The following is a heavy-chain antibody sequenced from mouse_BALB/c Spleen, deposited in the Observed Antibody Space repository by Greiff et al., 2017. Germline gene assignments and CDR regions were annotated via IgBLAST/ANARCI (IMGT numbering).Heavy chain of an antibody. V-gene: IGHV5-9-4*01. Sequence: EVKVVESGGGLVKPGGSLKLSCAASGFTFSSYAMSWVRQSPEKRLEWVAEISSGGSYTYYPDTVTGRFTISRDNAKSTLYLEMSSLRSEDTAMYYCARDRGRDYAMDYWGQGTSVTVSS. D-gene: IGHD3-1*01. CDR3: ARDRGRDYAMDY. CDR1: GFTFSSYA. J-gene: IGHJ4*01. CDR2: ISSGGSYT.